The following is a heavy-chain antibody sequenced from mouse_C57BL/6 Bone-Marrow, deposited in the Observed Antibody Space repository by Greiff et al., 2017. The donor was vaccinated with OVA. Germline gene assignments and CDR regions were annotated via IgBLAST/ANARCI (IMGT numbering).Heavy chain of an antibody. D-gene: IGHD2-4*01. CDR3: ARGRYDWNY. CDR1: GYTFTSYW. Sequence: QVQLQQPGAELVKPGASVKLSCKASGYTFTSYWMHWVKQRPGRGLAWIGRLAPNSGGTKYNEKIKSKATLTVDKPSSTAYMQLSSLTSEDSAVYYCARGRYDWNYWGQGTTLTVSS. V-gene: IGHV1-72*01. CDR2: LAPNSGGT. J-gene: IGHJ2*01.